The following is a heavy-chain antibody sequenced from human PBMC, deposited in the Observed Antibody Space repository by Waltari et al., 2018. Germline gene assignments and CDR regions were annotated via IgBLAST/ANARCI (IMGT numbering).Heavy chain of an antibody. Sequence: QGQLQESGPGLVKPSETLSLTCSVSGDSITSGDYYWAWIRQAPGTGLEWIGHIYYNGNIDLSPSLKSRVTMSVDTSKNQFSLRLSSVTAADTAVYFCARLPGYSSGWYDSWGQGTLVTVSS. CDR1: GDSITSGDYY. D-gene: IGHD6-19*01. CDR3: ARLPGYSSGWYDS. CDR2: IYYNGNI. V-gene: IGHV4-30-4*08. J-gene: IGHJ5*01.